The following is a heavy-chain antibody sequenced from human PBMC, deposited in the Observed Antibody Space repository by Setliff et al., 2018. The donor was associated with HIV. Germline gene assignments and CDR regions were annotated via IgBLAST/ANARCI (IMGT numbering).Heavy chain of an antibody. CDR3: IRRRRAPGTEDLEAV. J-gene: IGHJ4*02. V-gene: IGHV5-51*01. Sequence: GESLKISCRASGYTFTNYWIGWVRQMPGKGLEWIGVIYPGDSVTRYGPSFQGQVFISADRSITTAYLEWSSLKPSDTAMYYCIRRRRAPGTEDLEAVWGQGTLVTVSA. D-gene: IGHD1-26*01. CDR1: GYTFTNYW. CDR2: IYPGDSVT.